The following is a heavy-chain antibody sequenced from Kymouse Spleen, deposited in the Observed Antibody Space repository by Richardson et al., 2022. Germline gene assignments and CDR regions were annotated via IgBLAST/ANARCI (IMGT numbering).Heavy chain of an antibody. J-gene: IGHJ4*02. CDR2: IYYSGST. CDR3: AREHIVVVTAIPVDY. D-gene: IGHD2-21*02. CDR1: GGSISSGGYY. V-gene: IGHV4-31*03. Sequence: QVQLQESGPGLVKPSQTLSLTCTVSGGSISSGGYYWSWIRQHPGKGLEWIGYIYYSGSTYYNPSLKSRVTISVDTSKNQFSLKLSSVTAADTAVYYCAREHIVVVTAIPVDYWGQGTLVTVSS.